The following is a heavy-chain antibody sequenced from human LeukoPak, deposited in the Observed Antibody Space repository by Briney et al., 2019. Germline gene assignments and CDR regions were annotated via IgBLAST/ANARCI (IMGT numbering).Heavy chain of an antibody. CDR2: ISSSGNYI. CDR3: ARDIGEWFGERWAFDDY. CDR1: GFTFSSYS. Sequence: GGSLRLSCAASGFTFSSYSMNWVRQAPGKGLEWVSSISSSGNYISYADSVKGRFTISRDNAKNSLYLQMNSLRAEDTAVYYCARDIGEWFGERWAFDDYWGQGTLVTVSS. J-gene: IGHJ4*02. V-gene: IGHV3-21*01. D-gene: IGHD3-10*01.